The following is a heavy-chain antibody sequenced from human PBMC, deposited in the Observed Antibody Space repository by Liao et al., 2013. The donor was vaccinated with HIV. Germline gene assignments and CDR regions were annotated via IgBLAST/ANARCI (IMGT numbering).Heavy chain of an antibody. CDR3: ARDRIGEQRLYYYYYYMDV. CDR2: IYTSGST. CDR1: GDSISSYY. Sequence: QVQLQESGPGLVKPSETLSLTCTVSGDSISSYYWSWIRQPAGKGLEWIGRIYTSGSTNYNPSLKSRVTMSVDTSKKQFSLKLSSVTAADTAVYYCARDRIGEQRLYYYYYYMDVWGKGTTVTVSS. V-gene: IGHV4-4*07. J-gene: IGHJ6*03. D-gene: IGHD6-19*01.